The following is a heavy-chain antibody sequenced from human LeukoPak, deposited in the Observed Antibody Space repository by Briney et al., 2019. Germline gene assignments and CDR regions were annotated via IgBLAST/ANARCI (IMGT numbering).Heavy chain of an antibody. D-gene: IGHD1-26*01. CDR3: TRDWELGY. CDR2: IYPGDSNV. CDR1: GYSFINYW. V-gene: IGHV5-51*01. Sequence: HGASLKISCRASGYSFINYWIGWVRQMPGKGLEWVGLIYPGDSNVRYSPSFQGQVTISADRSINTAYLQWSSLRTSDTAMYYCTRDWELGYWGQGTLVTVSS. J-gene: IGHJ4*02.